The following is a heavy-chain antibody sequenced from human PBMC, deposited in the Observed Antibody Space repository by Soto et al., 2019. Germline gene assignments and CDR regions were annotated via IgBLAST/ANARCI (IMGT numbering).Heavy chain of an antibody. D-gene: IGHD7-27*01. V-gene: IGHV4-59*01. CDR3: ARRWGTSFDY. CDR1: GGSISSYY. CDR2: IYYSGST. J-gene: IGHJ4*02. Sequence: QVQLQESGPGLVKPSETLSLTCTVSGGSISSYYWSWIRQSPGKGLEWIGYIYYSGSTNYNPSLESRVTISVDTSKNQFSLKLSSVTAADTAVYYCARRWGTSFDYWGQGTLVTVSS.